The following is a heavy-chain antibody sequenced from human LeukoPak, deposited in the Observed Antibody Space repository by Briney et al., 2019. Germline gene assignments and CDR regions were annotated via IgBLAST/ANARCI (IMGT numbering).Heavy chain of an antibody. CDR2: VYHSGST. CDR1: GDSISTNHW. CDR3: ARNRYGDYVLDY. V-gene: IGHV4-4*02. Sequence: SETLSLTCAVSGDSISTNHWWSWVRQPPGKGLEWIGEVYHSGSTNYNPSLKSRVTISIDTSKNQFSLKLSSVTAADTAVYYCARNRYGDYVLDYWGQGTLVTVSS. J-gene: IGHJ4*02. D-gene: IGHD4-17*01.